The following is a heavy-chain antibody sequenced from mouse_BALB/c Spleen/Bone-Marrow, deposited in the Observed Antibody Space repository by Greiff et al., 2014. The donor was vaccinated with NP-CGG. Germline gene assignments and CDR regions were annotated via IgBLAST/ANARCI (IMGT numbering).Heavy chain of an antibody. CDR3: TRRSLLSDYYSMDY. Sequence: QVQLQQSGAELVKPGASVKLSCKASGYTFTSYYLYWVKQRPGRGLEWIGEINPSNGGTNFNERFKSKASLTVDKSSSTAYMQLNSLTSEDSAVYYCTRRSLLSDYYSMDYWGQGTSVTVSS. CDR1: GYTFTSYY. V-gene: IGHV1S81*02. CDR2: INPSNGGT. J-gene: IGHJ4*01. D-gene: IGHD2-10*01.